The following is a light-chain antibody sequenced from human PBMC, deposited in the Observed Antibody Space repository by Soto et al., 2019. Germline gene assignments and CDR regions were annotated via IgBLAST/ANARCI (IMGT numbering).Light chain of an antibody. Sequence: EIVLTQSPGTLSLSPGERATLSCRTSQSVRSSHLAWYQQKPGQAPRLLIYGASSRATGIPDRFSGSGSGTEFTLTISRLEPEDFAVYFCQQYGYSQWTFGQGTKVDIK. V-gene: IGKV3-20*01. CDR1: QSVRSSH. CDR2: GAS. J-gene: IGKJ1*01. CDR3: QQYGYSQWT.